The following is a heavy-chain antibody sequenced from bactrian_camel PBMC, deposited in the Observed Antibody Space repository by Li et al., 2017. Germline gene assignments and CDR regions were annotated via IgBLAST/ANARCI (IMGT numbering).Heavy chain of an antibody. D-gene: IGHD3*01. Sequence: HVQLVESGGNLVQPGGSLRLTCSTSGFTFSRSGMTWVRQAPGKGLEWVTRISSDAVYEYYVQSVKGRFTVSRDNAKNTLYLQSNSLKTEDTAMYYCAILAPTSQADENNYWGQGTQVTVS. V-gene: IGHV3S6*01. CDR1: GFTFSRSG. CDR3: AILAPTSQADENNY. J-gene: IGHJ4*01. CDR2: ISSDAVYE.